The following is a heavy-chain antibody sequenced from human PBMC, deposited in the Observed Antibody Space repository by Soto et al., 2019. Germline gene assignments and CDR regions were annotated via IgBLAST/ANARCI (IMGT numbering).Heavy chain of an antibody. CDR2: IKEDGSEK. CDR1: GFTFSSYW. CDR3: ARDDLHSSGWYANDF. D-gene: IGHD6-19*01. J-gene: IGHJ4*02. Sequence: EVQLVESGGDLVQPGGSLRLSCAASGFTFSSYWMSWVRQAPGKGLEWVANIKEDGSEKYYVDSVKGRFPVSRDNAKNSLYLHMNSLRAEDTAVYFCARDDLHSSGWYANDFWGQGTLVTVSS. V-gene: IGHV3-7*01.